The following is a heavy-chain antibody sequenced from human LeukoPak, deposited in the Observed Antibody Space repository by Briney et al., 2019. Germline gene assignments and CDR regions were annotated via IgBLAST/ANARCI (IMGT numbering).Heavy chain of an antibody. D-gene: IGHD5-24*01. CDR3: ARDTTSGWQHDY. CDR2: IFSGGST. Sequence: GGSLRLSCAVSGFTGGINYMSWVRQAPGKGLEWVSVIFSGGSTFYADSVKGRFTISRDSSKNILYLQMSSLRADDTAVYYFARDTTSGWQHDYWGQGTLVTVSS. V-gene: IGHV3-66*01. J-gene: IGHJ4*02. CDR1: GFTGGINY.